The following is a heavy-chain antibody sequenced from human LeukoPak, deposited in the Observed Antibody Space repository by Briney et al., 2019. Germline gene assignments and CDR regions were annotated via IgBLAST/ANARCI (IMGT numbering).Heavy chain of an antibody. CDR1: GYTFTSYG. V-gene: IGHV1-18*01. D-gene: IGHD3-22*01. Sequence: ASVKVSCKASGYTFTSYGISWVRQAPGQGLEWMGWISTYNGNTNYAQKLQGRVTVTTDTSTSTAYMELRSLRAEDTAVYYCARDNYYDSSGLGYWGQGTLVTVSS. CDR3: ARDNYYDSSGLGY. J-gene: IGHJ4*02. CDR2: ISTYNGNT.